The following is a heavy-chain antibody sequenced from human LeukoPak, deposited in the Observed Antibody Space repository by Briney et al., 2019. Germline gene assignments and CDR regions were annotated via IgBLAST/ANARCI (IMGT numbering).Heavy chain of an antibody. J-gene: IGHJ6*02. V-gene: IGHV3-23*01. D-gene: IGHD6-19*01. Sequence: GASLRLSCAASGFTFTSYAMTWVRQAPGKGLEWVSSIDAGGGNTYHSDSVKGRFTISRDNSMNTLYLQMNSLRADDTAVYYCGRPTKYWLVRGNGVDVWGQGTTVTVSS. CDR2: IDAGGGNT. CDR3: GRPTKYWLVRGNGVDV. CDR1: GFTFTSYA.